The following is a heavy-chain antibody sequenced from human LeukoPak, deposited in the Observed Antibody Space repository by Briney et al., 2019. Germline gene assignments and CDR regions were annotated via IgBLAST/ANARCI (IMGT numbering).Heavy chain of an antibody. CDR3: AREPPESYYFDN. J-gene: IGHJ4*02. Sequence: ASVKVSCKASGYTFSGFYVHWVPQAPGQGLEWMGIIKVSGGRTEYAQKFQGRVTVTRDMSTSTVYMELNNLRSEDTAVYYCAREPPESYYFDNWGQGTLVTVSS. CDR1: GYTFSGFY. V-gene: IGHV1-46*01. CDR2: IKVSGGRT.